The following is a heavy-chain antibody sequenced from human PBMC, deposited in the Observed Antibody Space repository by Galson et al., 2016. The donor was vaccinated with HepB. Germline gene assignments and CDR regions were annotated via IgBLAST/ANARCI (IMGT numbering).Heavy chain of an antibody. D-gene: IGHD1-26*01. CDR2: TSSTGHT. Sequence: SLRLSCAASGFTFSDYYISWIRQAPGKGLEWLSYTSSTGHTNHADSIKDRFTISRDKAKNSLFLQMDSLRAEDTAVYYCARGGSYYGYVDYWGQGTLVTVSS. CDR3: ARGGSYYGYVDY. CDR1: GFTFSDYY. V-gene: IGHV3-11*06. J-gene: IGHJ4*02.